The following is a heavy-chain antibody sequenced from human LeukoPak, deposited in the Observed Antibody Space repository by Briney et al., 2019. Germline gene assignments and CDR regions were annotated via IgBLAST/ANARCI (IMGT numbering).Heavy chain of an antibody. V-gene: IGHV3-7*01. CDR2: IKEDGSEK. CDR1: GFTFSISS. Sequence: QSGGSLRLSCAASGFTFSISSMTWVRQAPGKGLEWVANIKEDGSEKSYVDSVKGRFTISRDNAKNSLYLQMNSLRAEDTAVYYCARDRVKYSSSWSAADYWGQGTLVTVSS. D-gene: IGHD6-13*01. J-gene: IGHJ4*02. CDR3: ARDRVKYSSSWSAADY.